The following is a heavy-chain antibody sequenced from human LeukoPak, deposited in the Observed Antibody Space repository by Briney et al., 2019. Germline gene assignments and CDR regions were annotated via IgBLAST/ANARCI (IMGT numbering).Heavy chain of an antibody. D-gene: IGHD4-17*01. V-gene: IGHV3-30*18. CDR1: GFTFSTYG. Sequence: PGGSLRLSCAASGFTFSTYGMHWVRQAPGEGLEWAAVISYDGSNIYYADSVEGRFTISRDNSKNTLYLQMNSLRVEDTAVYYCAKAWLKGVYGDYYGMDVWGQGTTVTVSS. CDR3: AKAWLKGVYGDYYGMDV. J-gene: IGHJ6*02. CDR2: ISYDGSNI.